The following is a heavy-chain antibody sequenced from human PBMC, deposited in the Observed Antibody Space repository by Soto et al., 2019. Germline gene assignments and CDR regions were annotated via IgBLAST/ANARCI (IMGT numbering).Heavy chain of an antibody. CDR2: INHSGST. V-gene: IGHV4-34*01. CDR1: GGSFSGYY. Sequence: SETLSLICAVYGGSFSGYYWSWIRQPPGKGLEWIGEINHSGSTNYNPSLKSRVTISVDTSKNQFSLKLSSVTAADTAVYYCARGARYGSGKYPRRYGMDVWGQGTTVTV. D-gene: IGHD3-10*01. J-gene: IGHJ6*02. CDR3: ARGARYGSGKYPRRYGMDV.